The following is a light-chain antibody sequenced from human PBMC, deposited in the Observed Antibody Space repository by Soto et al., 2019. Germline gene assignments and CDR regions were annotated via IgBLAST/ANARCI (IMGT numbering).Light chain of an antibody. Sequence: SYELTQPPSVSVAPGKTARITCGGNNIGSKSVHWYQQKPGQAPVLVIYYDSDRPSGIPERVSGSNSGNTATLTISRVEAGDEADYYCQVWDCSSDHYVFGAGTKLTVL. CDR2: YDS. V-gene: IGLV3-21*04. CDR1: NIGSKS. CDR3: QVWDCSSDHYV. J-gene: IGLJ1*01.